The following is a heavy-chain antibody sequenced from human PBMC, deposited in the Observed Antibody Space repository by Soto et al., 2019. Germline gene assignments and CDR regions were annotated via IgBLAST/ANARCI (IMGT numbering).Heavy chain of an antibody. Sequence: GGSLRLSCAASGFTFSSYAMNWVRQAPGKGLEWVAEISGSGTSTYYAPSVKGRFIISSDSSKNTLYLQMYSLRAEDTAIYYCAKYTYGLFSLGDFNYWGQGALVTVSS. D-gene: IGHD2-2*02. CDR1: GFTFSSYA. V-gene: IGHV3-23*01. CDR3: AKYTYGLFSLGDFNY. CDR2: ISGSGTST. J-gene: IGHJ4*02.